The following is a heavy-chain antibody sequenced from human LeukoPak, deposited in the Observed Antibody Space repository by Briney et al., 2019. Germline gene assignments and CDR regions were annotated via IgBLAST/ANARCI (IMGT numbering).Heavy chain of an antibody. Sequence: GGSLRLSCAASGFTFGSYAMSWVRQAPGKGLEWVSSISGSGDSTYYADSVKGRFTISRDNSKNTLYLQMNSLRAEDTAVYYCAKALTVTTFNYFDFWGQGTLVTVSS. CDR2: ISGSGDST. J-gene: IGHJ4*02. CDR3: AKALTVTTFNYFDF. D-gene: IGHD4-11*01. V-gene: IGHV3-23*01. CDR1: GFTFGSYA.